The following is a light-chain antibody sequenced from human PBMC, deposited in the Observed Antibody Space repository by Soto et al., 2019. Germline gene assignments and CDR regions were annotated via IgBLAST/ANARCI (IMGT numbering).Light chain of an antibody. Sequence: EIVMTQSPAPLSVSPGERPTLSCRASQSVSSNLAWYQQRTGQAPRLLIYGASTRATGIPARFSGRGSGTEFTLTISSLQPEDFAVYYCQQYNNWPLTFGQGTKVDIK. J-gene: IGKJ1*01. CDR2: GAS. CDR1: QSVSSN. V-gene: IGKV3-15*01. CDR3: QQYNNWPLT.